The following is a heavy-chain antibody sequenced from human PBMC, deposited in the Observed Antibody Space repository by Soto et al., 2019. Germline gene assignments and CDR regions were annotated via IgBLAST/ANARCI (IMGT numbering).Heavy chain of an antibody. CDR1: GFALSTSGVG. D-gene: IGHD6-25*01. Sequence: QITLKESGPTLVKPTQTLTLTCTFTGFALSTSGVGVGWIRQSPGKALEWLAMVYWDGDKRYSPSLKSRLTITRDTSKSQVALTRTNMDPGDTATEVWGHSKGPAATGRERNNVFHYWGQGTLVTVSS. CDR2: VYWDGDK. V-gene: IGHV2-5*02. J-gene: IGHJ4*02. CDR3: GHSKGPAATGRERNNVFHY.